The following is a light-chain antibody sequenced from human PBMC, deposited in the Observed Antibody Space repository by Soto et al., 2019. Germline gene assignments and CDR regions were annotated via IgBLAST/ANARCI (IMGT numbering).Light chain of an antibody. Sequence: ETVLTQSPATLSLSPGERATLSCRASRSISTYLAWYQQKPGQAPRLLIYEALNRATGIPARFSGSGSGTDFTLTITSLQSEDSAVYYCQQYNNWPGTFGQGTKVDIK. V-gene: IGKV3-11*01. CDR2: EAL. CDR1: RSISTY. J-gene: IGKJ1*01. CDR3: QQYNNWPGT.